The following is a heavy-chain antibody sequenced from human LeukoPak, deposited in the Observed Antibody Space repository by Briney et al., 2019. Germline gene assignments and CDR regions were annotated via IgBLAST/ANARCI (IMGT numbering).Heavy chain of an antibody. CDR1: GFTSTSYW. CDR2: TDTEGTST. CDR3: ARDSYNNVDY. Sequence: PGGSLRLSCAASGFTSTSYWMHWVRQAPGKGLVWVSRTDTEGTSTYYADSVKGRFTVSRDNAKNTVYLQMNSLRAEDTAVYYCARDSYNNVDYWGQGTLVTVSS. V-gene: IGHV3-74*01. J-gene: IGHJ4*02. D-gene: IGHD5-24*01.